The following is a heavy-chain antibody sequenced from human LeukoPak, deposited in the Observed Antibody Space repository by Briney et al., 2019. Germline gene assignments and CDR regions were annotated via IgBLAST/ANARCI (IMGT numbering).Heavy chain of an antibody. CDR2: IKQDGSEK. CDR1: GFTFSTNW. Sequence: SGGSLRLSCAASGFTFSTNWMSWVRQAPGKGLEWVANIKQDGSEKYYVDSVKGRFTISRDNAKNSLYLQMNSLRAEDTAVYYCARDLKYYDFWSGYYPYFDYWGQGTLVTVSS. J-gene: IGHJ4*02. D-gene: IGHD3-3*01. V-gene: IGHV3-7*01. CDR3: ARDLKYYDFWSGYYPYFDY.